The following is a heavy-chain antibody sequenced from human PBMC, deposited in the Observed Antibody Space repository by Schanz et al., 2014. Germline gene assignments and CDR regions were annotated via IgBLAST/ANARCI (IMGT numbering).Heavy chain of an antibody. CDR2: MNPKTGNT. J-gene: IGHJ6*03. Sequence: QVQLVQSGAEVKKPGASVRVSCKASGYTFTTYAMSWVRQAPGQGLEWMGWMNPKTGNTDHAQKFQGRVSMTWDTATSTAYLDLSRLRSEDTVVYYCARALKGKVAIFGVIAAQNYYYMDVWGKGTTVTVSS. V-gene: IGHV1-8*02. CDR3: ARALKGKVAIFGVIAAQNYYYMDV. CDR1: GYTFTTYA. D-gene: IGHD3-3*01.